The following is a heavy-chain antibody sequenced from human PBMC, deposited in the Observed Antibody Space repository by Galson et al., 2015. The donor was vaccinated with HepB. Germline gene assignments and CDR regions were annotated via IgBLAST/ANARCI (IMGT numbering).Heavy chain of an antibody. CDR2: IWYDGIYK. D-gene: IGHD5-12*01. Sequence: SLRLSCAASEFTFNNYGMHWVRQAPGKGLEWVAVIWYDGIYKYYADSAKGRFTISRDNSKSTLYLQMNSLRAEDTAVYYCARGRSRLYYDMDVWGQGTTVTVSS. V-gene: IGHV3-33*01. CDR3: ARGRSRLYYDMDV. CDR1: EFTFNNYG. J-gene: IGHJ6*02.